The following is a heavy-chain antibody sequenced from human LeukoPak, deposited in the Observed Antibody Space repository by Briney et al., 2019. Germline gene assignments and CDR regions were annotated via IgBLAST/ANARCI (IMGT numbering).Heavy chain of an antibody. V-gene: IGHV3-23*01. J-gene: IGHJ4*02. Sequence: GGSLRLACEASGFSFNTYAMNWVRQAPGKGLEWVSAISGNGVNTHYVDSLKGRFIISRDNSKNTVYLQMSSLIAGDTAVYYCARVQRDDFGNYGNDYWGQGTLVTVSS. CDR2: ISGNGVNT. CDR1: GFSFNTYA. CDR3: ARVQRDDFGNYGNDY. D-gene: IGHD4-11*01.